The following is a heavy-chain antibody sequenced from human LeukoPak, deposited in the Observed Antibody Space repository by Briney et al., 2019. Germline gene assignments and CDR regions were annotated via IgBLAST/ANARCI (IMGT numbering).Heavy chain of an antibody. CDR3: AHSPYYDSSGYYYVGHWFDP. D-gene: IGHD3-22*01. CDR1: GFSLSTSGVG. Sequence: SGPTLVKPTQTLTLTCTFSGFSLSTSGVGVGWIRQPPGKALEWLALIYWNDDKRYSPSLKSRLTITKDTSKNQVVLTMTNMDPVDTATYYCAHSPYYDSSGYYYVGHWFDPWGQGTLVTVSS. J-gene: IGHJ5*02. V-gene: IGHV2-5*01. CDR2: IYWNDDK.